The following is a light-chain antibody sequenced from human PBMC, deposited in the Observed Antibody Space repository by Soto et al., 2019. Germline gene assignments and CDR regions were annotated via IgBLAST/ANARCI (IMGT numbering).Light chain of an antibody. Sequence: QSALTQPASVSGSPGQSITISCTGTSSDIGAYNSVSWYQQHPGKAPKLMIYEVSNRPSGVSNRFSASKSGNTASLTISGLQAEDEAYYYCSSRTTSNPYVFGTGTKVTVL. CDR3: SSRTTSNPYV. J-gene: IGLJ1*01. V-gene: IGLV2-14*01. CDR1: SSDIGAYNS. CDR2: EVS.